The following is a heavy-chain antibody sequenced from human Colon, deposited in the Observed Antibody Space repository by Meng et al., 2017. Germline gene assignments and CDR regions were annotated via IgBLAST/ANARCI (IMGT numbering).Heavy chain of an antibody. Sequence: EVQLVESGGGLVKPGESLRGSCEASGFTFSLYAINWVRQAPGEGLEWVASITSSSNYIHYSDSVKGRFTVSRDNARNSSYLQMDSLRAEDTAVYYCARVGTARPFDYWGQETLVTVSS. D-gene: IGHD1-1*01. CDR2: ITSSSNYI. V-gene: IGHV3-21*01. J-gene: IGHJ4*02. CDR1: GFTFSLYA. CDR3: ARVGTARPFDY.